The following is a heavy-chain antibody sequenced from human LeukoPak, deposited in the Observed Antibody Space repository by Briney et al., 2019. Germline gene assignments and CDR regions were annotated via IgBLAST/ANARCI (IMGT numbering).Heavy chain of an antibody. CDR1: GGSISSSSYY. D-gene: IGHD5-12*01. V-gene: IGHV4-39*01. CDR3: ARQDIVATTLDY. Sequence: PSETLSLTCTVSGGSISSSSYYWGWIRQPPGKGLEWIGSIYYSGSTYYNPSLKSRVTISVDTSKNQFSLKLSSVTAADTAVYYCARQDIVATTLDYWGQGTLVTVSS. J-gene: IGHJ4*02. CDR2: IYYSGST.